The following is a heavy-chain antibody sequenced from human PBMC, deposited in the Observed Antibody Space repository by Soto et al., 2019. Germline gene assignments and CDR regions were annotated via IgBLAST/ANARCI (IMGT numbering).Heavy chain of an antibody. J-gene: IGHJ4*02. D-gene: IGHD6-19*01. CDR2: ISYDGSNK. CDR1: GFTFSSYG. V-gene: IGHV3-30*18. CDR3: AKGAVALDY. Sequence: ESGGGVVQPGRSLRLSCAASGFTFSSYGMHWVRQAPGKGLEWVAVISYDGSNKYYADSVKGRFTISRDNSKNTLYLQMNSLRAEDTAVYYCAKGAVALDYSGQGTLVTVSS.